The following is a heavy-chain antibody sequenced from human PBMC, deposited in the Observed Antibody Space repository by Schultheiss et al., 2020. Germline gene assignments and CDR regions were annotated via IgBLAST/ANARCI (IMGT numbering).Heavy chain of an antibody. J-gene: IGHJ5*02. CDR2: IYYSGST. CDR1: GGSISSSSYY. D-gene: IGHD6-13*01. V-gene: IGHV4-39*01. Sequence: SETLSLTCTVSGGSISSSSYYWGWIRQPPGKGLEWIGSIYYSGSTYYNPSLKSRVTISVDTSKNQFSLKLSSVTAADTAVYYCASAGMVSYNWFDPWGQGTLVIVSS. CDR3: ASAGMVSYNWFDP.